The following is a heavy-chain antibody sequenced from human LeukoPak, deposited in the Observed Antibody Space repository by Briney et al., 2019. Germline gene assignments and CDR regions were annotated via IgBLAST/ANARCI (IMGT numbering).Heavy chain of an antibody. CDR1: GYTFTDYY. J-gene: IGHJ4*02. CDR3: ARANFLYCSSTTCLFDY. CDR2: INPNDGDT. V-gene: IGHV1-2*02. Sequence: ASVKVSCKASGYTFTDYYMHWVRQAPGQGVEWMGGINPNDGDTNYAQKFQGRVTITRDTSISTAHMEVSRLRSDDTAVYYCARANFLYCSSTTCLFDYWGQGTLVTVSS. D-gene: IGHD2-2*01.